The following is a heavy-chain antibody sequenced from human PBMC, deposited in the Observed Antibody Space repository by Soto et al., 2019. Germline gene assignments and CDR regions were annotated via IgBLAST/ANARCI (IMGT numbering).Heavy chain of an antibody. CDR1: GGSVNTGYW. V-gene: IGHV4-4*02. Sequence: QVQLQESGPGLVKPSGTLSLTCAVSGGSVNTGYWWSWVRQPPGKGLAWIGEVHHSGTTNYIQSRTSRLTMSVAKAGHQVSLELPSVAAADTAVYYCARGVSYRWVCWGQGTLVTVSS. D-gene: IGHD3-16*02. CDR3: ARGVSYRWVC. J-gene: IGHJ4*02. CDR2: VHHSGTT.